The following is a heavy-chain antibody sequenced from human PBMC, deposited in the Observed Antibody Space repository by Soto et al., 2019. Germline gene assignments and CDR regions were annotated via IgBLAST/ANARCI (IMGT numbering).Heavy chain of an antibody. J-gene: IGHJ4*02. CDR2: ISGSGGST. Sequence: QLGGSLRLSCAASGFTFSSYAMSWVRQAPGKGLEWVSAISGSGGSTYYADSVKGRFTISRDNSKNTLYLQMNSLRAEDTAVYYCAKDAGGLTYYDSSGYYYFDYWGQGTLVTVSS. CDR3: AKDAGGLTYYDSSGYYYFDY. V-gene: IGHV3-23*01. CDR1: GFTFSSYA. D-gene: IGHD3-22*01.